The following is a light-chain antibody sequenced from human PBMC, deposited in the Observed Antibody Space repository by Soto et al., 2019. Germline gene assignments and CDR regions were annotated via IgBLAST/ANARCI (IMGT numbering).Light chain of an antibody. Sequence: QSALTQPASVSGSPGQSITISCTGTSSDVGANIFFSWYQQHPGKVPKLMIYTVSSRPSGLYQRFSGSKSGNTASLTISGLHAEDEADYYCRSFTTDSTYVFGTGTKLTVL. CDR2: TVS. CDR3: RSFTTDSTYV. CDR1: SSDVGANIF. V-gene: IGLV2-14*01. J-gene: IGLJ1*01.